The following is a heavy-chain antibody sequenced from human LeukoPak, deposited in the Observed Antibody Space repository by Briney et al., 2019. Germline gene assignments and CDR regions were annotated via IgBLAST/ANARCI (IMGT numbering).Heavy chain of an antibody. Sequence: SETLSLTCAVYGGSFSGYYWSWIRQPPGKGLEWIGEINHSGSTNYNPSLKSRVTISVDTSKNQFSLKLSSVTAADTAVYYCARLLGEEQVDTAMVTLGDSIDISNYFDYWGQGTLVTVSS. D-gene: IGHD5-18*01. CDR1: GGSFSGYY. CDR2: INHSGST. CDR3: ARLLGEEQVDTAMVTLGDSIDISNYFDY. V-gene: IGHV4-34*01. J-gene: IGHJ4*02.